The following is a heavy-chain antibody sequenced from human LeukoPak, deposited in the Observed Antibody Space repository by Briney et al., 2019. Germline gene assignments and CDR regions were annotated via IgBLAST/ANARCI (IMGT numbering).Heavy chain of an antibody. CDR2: IHHSGST. J-gene: IGHJ4*02. D-gene: IGHD3-9*01. V-gene: IGHV4-38-2*02. CDR1: GYSTNSAYY. CDR3: ASLGHYDILTGYYSLRDY. Sequence: SETLSLTCTVSGYSTNSAYYWGWIRQPPGKGLEWIGSIHHSGSTYYNPSLKSRFTISVDTSKNQFSLKLSSVTAADTAVYYCASLGHYDILTGYYSLRDYWGQGTLVTVSS.